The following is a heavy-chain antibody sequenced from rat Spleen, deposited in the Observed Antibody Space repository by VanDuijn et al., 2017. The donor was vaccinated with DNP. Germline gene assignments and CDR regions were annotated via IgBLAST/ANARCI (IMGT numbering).Heavy chain of an antibody. J-gene: IGHJ3*01. CDR3: ATQGQLGITWFAY. CDR2: INTDGGRT. D-gene: IGHD1-5*01. Sequence: EVQLVESGGDLVQPGRSLKLSCVASGFMFDNHWMIWIRQIPGKGLEWVASINTDGGRTYYRDSVKGRFTISRDNAESTLYLQMDSLRSEDTATYYCATQGQLGITWFAYWGQGTLVTVSS. V-gene: IGHV5-31*01. CDR1: GFMFDNHW.